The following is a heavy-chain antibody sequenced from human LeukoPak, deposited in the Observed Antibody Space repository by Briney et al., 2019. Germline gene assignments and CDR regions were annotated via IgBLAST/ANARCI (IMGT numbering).Heavy chain of an antibody. CDR1: GFTFSTYT. V-gene: IGHV3-48*01. CDR2: ISSSSGTI. CDR3: AKDPPSPFSYGLGYY. D-gene: IGHD5-18*01. J-gene: IGHJ4*02. Sequence: GGSLRLSCATSGFTFSTYTMNWVRQAPGKGLEWVSYISSSSGTIYYADSVEGRFTISRDNAKNSLYLQMNSLRAEDTAVYYCAKDPPSPFSYGLGYYWGQGTLVTVTS.